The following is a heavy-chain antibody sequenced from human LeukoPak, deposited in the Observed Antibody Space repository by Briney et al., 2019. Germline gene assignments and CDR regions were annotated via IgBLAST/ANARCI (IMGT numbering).Heavy chain of an antibody. CDR2: ISGSGGST. J-gene: IGHJ4*02. CDR1: GFTFSSYA. D-gene: IGHD6-19*01. V-gene: IGHV3-23*01. CDR3: AKTVLGQWLPYFDY. Sequence: PGGSLRLSCAASGFTFSSYAMSWVRQAPGKGLEWVSAISGSGGSTYYADSVKGRFTISRDNSKNTLYLQMDSLRAEDTAVYYCAKTVLGQWLPYFDYWGQGTLVTVSS.